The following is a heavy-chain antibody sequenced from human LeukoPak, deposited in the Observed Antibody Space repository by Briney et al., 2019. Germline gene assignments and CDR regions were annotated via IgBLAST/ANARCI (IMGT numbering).Heavy chain of an antibody. Sequence: SETLSLTCTVSSGSISSYHWSWIRQPPGKGLEWIGYIYYSGSTNYNPSLKSRVTISVDTSKNQFSLKLSSVTAADTAVYYCARGGGSYSVYFDYWGQGTLVTVSS. J-gene: IGHJ4*02. CDR1: SGSISSYH. V-gene: IGHV4-59*01. CDR2: IYYSGST. CDR3: ARGGGSYSVYFDY. D-gene: IGHD1-26*01.